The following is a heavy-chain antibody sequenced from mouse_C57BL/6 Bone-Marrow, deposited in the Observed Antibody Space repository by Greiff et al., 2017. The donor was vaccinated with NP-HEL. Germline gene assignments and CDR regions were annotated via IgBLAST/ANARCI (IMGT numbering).Heavy chain of an antibody. V-gene: IGHV5-12*01. J-gene: IGHJ4*01. Sequence: EVKLMESGGGLVQPGGSLKLSCAASGFTFSDYYMYWVRQTPEKRLEWVAYISNGGGSTYYPDTVKGRFTISRDNAKNTLYLQMSRLKSEDTAMYYCARPQLGRGYYAMDYWGQGTSVTVSS. CDR2: ISNGGGST. CDR1: GFTFSDYY. CDR3: ARPQLGRGYYAMDY. D-gene: IGHD4-1*02.